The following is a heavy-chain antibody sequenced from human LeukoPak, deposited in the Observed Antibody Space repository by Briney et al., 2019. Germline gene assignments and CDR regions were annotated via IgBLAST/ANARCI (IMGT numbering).Heavy chain of an antibody. CDR3: ARAPLHSYGKNYYGMDV. CDR1: GDSVSSNSAA. V-gene: IGHV6-1*01. CDR2: TYYRSKWYN. Sequence: SQTLSLTCAISGDSVSSNSAAWNWIRQSPSRGLEWLGRTYYRSKWYNDYAVSVKSRITINPDTSKNQFSLQLNSVTPEDTAVYYCARAPLHSYGKNYYGMDVWGQGTTVTVSS. D-gene: IGHD5-18*01. J-gene: IGHJ6*02.